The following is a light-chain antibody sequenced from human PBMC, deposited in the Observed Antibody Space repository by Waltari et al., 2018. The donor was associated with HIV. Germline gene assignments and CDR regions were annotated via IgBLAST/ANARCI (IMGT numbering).Light chain of an antibody. J-gene: IGKJ4*01. Sequence: IQLTQSPSSLSVSVGDRVTLTCQASHDISTYLNWYQQKDGKAPKLLIFDGSNLETGAPSRFSGRGAGTDFTLTISNLQPGDVGTYYCQEYANLPPFSFGGGTKVDIK. CDR2: DGS. CDR3: QEYANLPPFS. CDR1: HDISTY. V-gene: IGKV1-33*01.